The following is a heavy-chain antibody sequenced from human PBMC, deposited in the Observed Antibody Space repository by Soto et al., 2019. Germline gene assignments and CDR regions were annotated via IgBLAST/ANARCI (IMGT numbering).Heavy chain of an antibody. Sequence: SVKVSCKASGYTFTSYYMHWVRQAPGQGLEWMGIINPIFGTANYAQKFQGRVTITADESTSTAYMELSSLRSEDTAVYYCARTRFYYDSSGYYLWGQGTLVTVSS. D-gene: IGHD3-22*01. J-gene: IGHJ4*02. CDR1: GYTFTSYY. V-gene: IGHV1-69*15. CDR2: INPIFGTA. CDR3: ARTRFYYDSSGYYL.